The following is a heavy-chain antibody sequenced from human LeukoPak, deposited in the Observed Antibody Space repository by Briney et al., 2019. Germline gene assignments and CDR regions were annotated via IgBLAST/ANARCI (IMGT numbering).Heavy chain of an antibody. J-gene: IGHJ3*02. CDR2: IYSGGST. V-gene: IGHV3-53*01. D-gene: IGHD3-22*01. CDR1: GFTVSSNY. CDR3: ASRDYYDSSGYPDAFDI. Sequence: GGSLRLSCAASGFTVSSNYMSWVRQAPGKGLEWVSVIYSGGSTYYADSVKGRFTISRDNSKNTLYLQMNSLRAEDTAVYYCASRDYYDSSGYPDAFDIWGQGTMVTVSS.